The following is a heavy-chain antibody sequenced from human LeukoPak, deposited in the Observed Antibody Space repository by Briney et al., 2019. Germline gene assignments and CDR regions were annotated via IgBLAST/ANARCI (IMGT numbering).Heavy chain of an antibody. Sequence: PGGSLRLSCAGSGFTFSNYSINWVRQAPGRGLEWVSSISPSSHYIYYADSVRGRFTVSRDNARNSLYLQMNSLRDEDTVVYYCARDRHTAMVYYYYYMDVWGTGTTVTVSS. J-gene: IGHJ6*03. CDR2: ISPSSHYI. V-gene: IGHV3-21*04. CDR1: GFTFSNYS. D-gene: IGHD5-18*01. CDR3: ARDRHTAMVYYYYYMDV.